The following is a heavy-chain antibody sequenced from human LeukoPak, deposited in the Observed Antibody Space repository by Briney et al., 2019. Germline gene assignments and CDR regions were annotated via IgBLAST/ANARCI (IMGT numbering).Heavy chain of an antibody. Sequence: QPGGSLRLSCVASGFIFSSFEMNWVRQAPGKGLEWVSHISSGGVAIYYADSVKGRFTISRDNSKNTLYLQMNSLRAEDTAVYYCARKIVAGLYGMDVWGQGTTVTVSS. CDR2: ISSGGVAI. D-gene: IGHD3-22*01. CDR3: ARKIVAGLYGMDV. CDR1: GFIFSSFE. V-gene: IGHV3-48*03. J-gene: IGHJ6*02.